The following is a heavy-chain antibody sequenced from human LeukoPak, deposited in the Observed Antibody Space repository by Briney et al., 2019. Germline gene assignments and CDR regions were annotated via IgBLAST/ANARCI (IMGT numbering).Heavy chain of an antibody. J-gene: IGHJ3*02. CDR2: INAYNGNT. D-gene: IGHD1-26*01. V-gene: IGHV1-18*01. Sequence: ASVKVSCKASGYTFSRYGISWVRQAPGQGLEWMGWINAYNGNTNYAQKLQGRVTMTTDTSTSTAYMELRSLRSEDTAVYYCARVLVGAVRPWGGAFDIGGQGTVDSVSS. CDR3: ARVLVGAVRPWGGAFDI. CDR1: GYTFSRYG.